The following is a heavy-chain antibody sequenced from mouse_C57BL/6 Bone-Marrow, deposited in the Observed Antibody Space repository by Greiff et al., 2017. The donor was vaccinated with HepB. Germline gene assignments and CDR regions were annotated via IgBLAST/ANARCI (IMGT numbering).Heavy chain of an antibody. J-gene: IGHJ3*01. V-gene: IGHV6-6*01. CDR3: HSGYAWLAY. CDR2: IRNKANNHAT. Sequence: EVKVVESGGGLVQPGGSMKLSCAASGFTFSDAWMAWVRQSPEKGLEWVAEIRNKANNHATYYAESVKGRFTISRDDSKSSVYLQMNSLRAEDTGIYYCHSGYAWLAYWGQGTLVTVSA. D-gene: IGHD1-1*01. CDR1: GFTFSDAW.